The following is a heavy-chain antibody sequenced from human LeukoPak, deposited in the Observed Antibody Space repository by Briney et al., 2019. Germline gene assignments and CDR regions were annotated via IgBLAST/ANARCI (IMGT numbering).Heavy chain of an antibody. V-gene: IGHV5-51*01. Sequence: GESLKISCQGSGYGFTSNWIGWVRQMPGKGLEWMGIINPPDCESRYRPSFQGQVSFSADKSITTAYLQRSSVKASDSAMYLYARLISGNWGDGFDIWGQGTMVTVSS. CDR3: ARLISGNWGDGFDI. CDR1: GYGFTSNW. CDR2: INPPDCES. D-gene: IGHD3-10*01. J-gene: IGHJ3*02.